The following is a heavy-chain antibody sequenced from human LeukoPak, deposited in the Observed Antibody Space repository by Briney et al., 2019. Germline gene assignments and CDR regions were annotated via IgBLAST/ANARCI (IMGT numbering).Heavy chain of an antibody. V-gene: IGHV1-18*01. CDR1: GYTFTSYG. J-gene: IGHJ4*02. Sequence: ASVKVSCKASGYTFTSYGISWVRQAPGRGLEWMGWISAYNGNTNYAQKLQGRVTMTTDTSTSTAYMELRSLRSDDTAVCYCARDLLRYFDWLSHYVDYWGQGTLVTVSS. CDR2: ISAYNGNT. CDR3: ARDLLRYFDWLSHYVDY. D-gene: IGHD3-9*01.